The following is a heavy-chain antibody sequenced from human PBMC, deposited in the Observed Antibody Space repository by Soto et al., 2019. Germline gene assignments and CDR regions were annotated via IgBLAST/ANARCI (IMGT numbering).Heavy chain of an antibody. CDR3: ARDAPYGWGRNSFDY. CDR2: ISSSSSYT. CDR1: GFTFSDYY. V-gene: IGHV3-11*06. Sequence: QVQLVESGGGLVKPGGSLRLSCAASGFTFSDYYMSWIRQAPGKGLEWVSYISSSSSYTNYADSVKGRFTISRDNAKNSLYQKMNSLRAEDTVVYYCARDAPYGWGRNSFDYGGRGPLVTVSS. D-gene: IGHD3-10*01. J-gene: IGHJ4*02.